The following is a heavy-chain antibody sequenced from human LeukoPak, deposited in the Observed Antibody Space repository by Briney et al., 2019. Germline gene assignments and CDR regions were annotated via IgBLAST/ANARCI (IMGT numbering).Heavy chain of an antibody. V-gene: IGHV1-24*01. D-gene: IGHD4-23*01. Sequence: ASVKVSCKASGYTFTSHGISWVRQAPGEGLEWMGGFDPEDGETIYAQKFQGRVTMTEDTSTDTAYMELSSLRSEDTAVYYCAYGGPSGYWGQGTLVTVSS. CDR1: GYTFTSHG. J-gene: IGHJ4*02. CDR2: FDPEDGET. CDR3: AYGGPSGY.